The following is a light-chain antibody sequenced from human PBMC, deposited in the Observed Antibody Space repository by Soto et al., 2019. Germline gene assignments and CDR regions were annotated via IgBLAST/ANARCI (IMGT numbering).Light chain of an antibody. CDR3: QSYDSSLSGWV. V-gene: IGLV1-40*01. Sequence: QAVVTQPPSVSGAPGQRVTISCTGSSSNIGAGYDVHWYQQLPGTAPKLLIYGNSNRPSGVPDRFSGSKSGTSASLAITGLQAEDEADYYGQSYDSSLSGWVFGGGTKVTVL. CDR2: GNS. J-gene: IGLJ3*02. CDR1: SSNIGAGYD.